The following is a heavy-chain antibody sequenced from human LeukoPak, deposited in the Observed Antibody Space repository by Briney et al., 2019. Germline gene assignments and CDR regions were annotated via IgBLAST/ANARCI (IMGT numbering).Heavy chain of an antibody. CDR1: GDSLSTGSYY. Sequence: PSETLSLTCTVSGDSLSTGSYYWGWIRQPPGKGLEWIGSIFYSGNTYYNPSLKSRVTISVDTSKNQFSLRLSSVTAADSAVYYCARQKRDSSSWYYWFDPWGQGTLVTVSS. J-gene: IGHJ5*02. CDR3: ARQKRDSSSWYYWFDP. CDR2: IFYSGNT. D-gene: IGHD6-13*01. V-gene: IGHV4-39*01.